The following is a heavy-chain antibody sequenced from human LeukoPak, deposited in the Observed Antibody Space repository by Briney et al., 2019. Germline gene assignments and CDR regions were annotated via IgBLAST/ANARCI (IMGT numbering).Heavy chain of an antibody. CDR2: IIPFFSTS. D-gene: IGHD6-6*01. CDR1: GGTFSSYA. V-gene: IGHV1-69*13. Sequence: GASVKVSCKASGGTFSSYAFSWVRQAPGQGLEWMGGIIPFFSTSNYAQKFQGRVTITADESTSTAYMELRSLTSEDTAVYYCARAVEIGAARLGYYFDYWGQGTLVTVSS. CDR3: ARAVEIGAARLGYYFDY. J-gene: IGHJ4*02.